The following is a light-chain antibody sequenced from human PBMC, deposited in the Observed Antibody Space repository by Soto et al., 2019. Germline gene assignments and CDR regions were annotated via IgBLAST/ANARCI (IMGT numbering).Light chain of an antibody. J-gene: IGLJ1*01. CDR1: SSNIGAGYD. CDR3: QSYDSSLSVV. V-gene: IGLV1-40*01. CDR2: GNS. Sequence: QSALTQPPSVSGAPGQRVTISCTGSSSNIGAGYDVHWYQQLPGTAPKLLIYGNSNRPSGVPDRFSGSKSGTSASLAITGLQAEDEADYYCQSYDSSLSVVFGTGTQLTVL.